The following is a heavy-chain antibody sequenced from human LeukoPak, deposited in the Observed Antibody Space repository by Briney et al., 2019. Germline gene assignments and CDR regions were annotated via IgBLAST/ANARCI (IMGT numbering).Heavy chain of an antibody. V-gene: IGHV3-30*03. CDR1: GFTFDDYA. CDR2: ISSDGSID. Sequence: GGSLRLSCAASGFTFDDYAMHWVRQAPGKGLEWVAVISSDGSIDYYADSVRGRFTVSRDNSKNTMYLQVNSLRAEDTAVYYCTREGMGTTFSAWFDPWGQGTLVTVSS. CDR3: TREGMGTTFSAWFDP. D-gene: IGHD1-7*01. J-gene: IGHJ5*02.